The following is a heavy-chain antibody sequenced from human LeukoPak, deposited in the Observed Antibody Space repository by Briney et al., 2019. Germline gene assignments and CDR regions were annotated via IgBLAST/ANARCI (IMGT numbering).Heavy chain of an antibody. D-gene: IGHD6-19*01. CDR3: ARGPRDSSGWYYYFDY. Sequence: ASVKVSCKASGYTFTSYYMHWVRQAPGQGLEWMGIINPSGGSTSYAQKFQGRVTMTGDMSTRTVYMELSSLRSEDTAVYYCARGPRDSSGWYYYFDYWGQGTLVTVSS. CDR2: INPSGGST. CDR1: GYTFTSYY. J-gene: IGHJ4*02. V-gene: IGHV1-46*01.